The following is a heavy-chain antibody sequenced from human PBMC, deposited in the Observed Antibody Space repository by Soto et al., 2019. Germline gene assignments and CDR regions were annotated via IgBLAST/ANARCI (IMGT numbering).Heavy chain of an antibody. J-gene: IGHJ6*03. D-gene: IGHD3-10*01. V-gene: IGHV3-74*01. CDR1: GFTFSSYW. CDR2: INSDGSST. CDR3: ASKDVLLWFGETTNYMDV. Sequence: EVQLVESGGGLVQPGGSLRLSCAASGFTFSSYWMHWVRQAPGKGLVWVSRINSDGSSTSYADSVKGRFTISRDNAKNTLYLQMNSLRAEDTAVYYCASKDVLLWFGETTNYMDVWGKGTTVTVSS.